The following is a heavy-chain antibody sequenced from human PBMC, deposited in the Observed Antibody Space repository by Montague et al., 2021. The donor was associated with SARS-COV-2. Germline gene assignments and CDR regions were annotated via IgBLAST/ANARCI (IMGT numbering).Heavy chain of an antibody. V-gene: IGHV4-31*03. CDR2: IYYSGST. J-gene: IGHJ6*02. Sequence: TLSLTCSVSSGSINSGGFYWSWIRQPPGKGLEWIGYIYYSGSTYYNPSLESRLTISVDTSKNQFSLNLSSVTAADTAVYYCARSVRGYCNDDSCLARYYYGLDVWGQGITVTVSS. CDR3: ARSVRGYCNDDSCLARYYYGLDV. D-gene: IGHD2-15*01. CDR1: SGSINSGGFY.